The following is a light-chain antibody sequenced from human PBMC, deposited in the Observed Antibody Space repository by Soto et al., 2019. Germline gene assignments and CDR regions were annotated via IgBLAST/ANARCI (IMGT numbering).Light chain of an antibody. CDR3: QQYTSSPT. Sequence: DIPMTQSPSTLSASVGDRVTITCRASQSISTWLAWYQQKPGKAPKLLIYDASSLESGVPSTFSGSGSGTEFTLTISCLQPDDFATYYCQQYTSSPTFGPGTKVEIK. CDR2: DAS. V-gene: IGKV1-5*01. J-gene: IGKJ1*01. CDR1: QSISTW.